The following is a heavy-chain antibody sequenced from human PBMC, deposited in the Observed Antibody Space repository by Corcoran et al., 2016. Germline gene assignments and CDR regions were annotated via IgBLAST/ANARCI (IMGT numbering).Heavy chain of an antibody. Sequence: QVQLVQSGAEVQKPGTSVKVSCKASGYPFTGPYIHWERQAPGQGLEWMGWINPKNGDTDYAQKFYGRVTLARDTSISTVYMQLGRLTSDDTAVHYCTRDHYNNRGGAFDVGGQGTMVTVSS. V-gene: IGHV1-2*02. J-gene: IGHJ3*01. CDR3: TRDHYNNRGGAFDV. CDR2: INPKNGDT. CDR1: GYPFTGPY. D-gene: IGHD3-22*01.